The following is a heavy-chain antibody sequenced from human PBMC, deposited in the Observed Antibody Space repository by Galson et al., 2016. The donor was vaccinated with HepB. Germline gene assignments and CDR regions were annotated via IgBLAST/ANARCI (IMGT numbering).Heavy chain of an antibody. V-gene: IGHV3-48*03. CDR3: ARKLRGSGYDY. Sequence: SLRLSCAASGFSFSTYEMNWIRQTPGKGLEWVSYISDSGRSTHYIDSVEGRYTISRDNAKNTLDLQMNSLRADDTAVCYCARKLRGSGYDYWGQGTLVTVSS. CDR2: ISDSGRST. CDR1: GFSFSTYE. J-gene: IGHJ4*02. D-gene: IGHD5-12*01.